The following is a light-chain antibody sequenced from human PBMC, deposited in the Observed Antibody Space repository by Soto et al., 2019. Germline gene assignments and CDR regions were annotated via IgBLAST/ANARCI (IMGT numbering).Light chain of an antibody. CDR3: EHYNSFPWT. Sequence: DIQMTQSPSTLSASVGDRVTITCRSSQSISSWSAWYQQKPGKAPKLLLYEASSLESGVQSRFSGSGSGTEFTLNISGLQPDDSATYYCEHYNSFPWTFGQGTEVEIQ. V-gene: IGKV1-5*03. J-gene: IGKJ1*01. CDR1: QSISSW. CDR2: EAS.